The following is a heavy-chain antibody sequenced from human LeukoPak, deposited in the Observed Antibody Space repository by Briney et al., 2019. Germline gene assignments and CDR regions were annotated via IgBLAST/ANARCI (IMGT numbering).Heavy chain of an antibody. CDR1: GDSVSSNSAA. CDR2: TYYRSKWYN. Sequence: SQTLSLTCAISGDSVSSNSAAWNWISQSPSSCLEWLGRTYYRSKWYNDYAVSVKSRITINPDTSKNQFSLQLNSVTPEDTAVYYCARDPEGGWLVTPHLDYWGQGTLVTVSS. J-gene: IGHJ4*02. V-gene: IGHV6-1*01. D-gene: IGHD3-9*01. CDR3: ARDPEGGWLVTPHLDY.